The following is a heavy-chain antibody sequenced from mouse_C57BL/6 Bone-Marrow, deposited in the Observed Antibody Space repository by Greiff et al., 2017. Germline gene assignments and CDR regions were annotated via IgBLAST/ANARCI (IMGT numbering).Heavy chain of an antibody. CDR1: GFTFNTYA. CDR3: VRDWRLLRAWFAY. J-gene: IGHJ3*01. V-gene: IGHV10-3*01. Sequence: EEKLVESGGGLVQPKGSLKLSCAASGFTFNTYAMHWVRQAPGKGLEWVARLRSKSSNYATYYADSVKDRFTISRDDSQSMLYLQMNNLKTEDTAMYYWVRDWRLLRAWFAYWGQGTLVTVSA. D-gene: IGHD1-1*01. CDR2: LRSKSSNYAT.